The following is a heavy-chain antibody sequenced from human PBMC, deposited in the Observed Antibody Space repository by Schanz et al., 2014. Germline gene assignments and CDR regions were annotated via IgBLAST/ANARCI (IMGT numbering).Heavy chain of an antibody. V-gene: IGHV1-46*01. CDR2: INPSGGST. CDR1: GYTFTSDS. CDR3: AKHVRSLTGNDY. Sequence: QVQLVQSGVEVKKPGASVKVSCKASGYTFTSDSMHWVRQAPGQGLEWMGMINPSGGSTTYAQKFQGRVTMTRDTSTSTVYMELSSLRSEDTAVYYCAKHVRSLTGNDYWGQGTLVTVSS. D-gene: IGHD3-9*01. J-gene: IGHJ4*02.